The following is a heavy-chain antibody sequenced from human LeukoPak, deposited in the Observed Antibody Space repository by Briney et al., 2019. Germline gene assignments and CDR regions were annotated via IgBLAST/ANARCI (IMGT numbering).Heavy chain of an antibody. D-gene: IGHD3-10*01. Sequence: SETLSLTCTVSGGSISSYYWSWFRQPPGKGLGWIGYIYYSGSTNYNPSLKSRVTIPVDTSKNQFSLKLSSVTAADTAVYYCATGGVRGVMPDYWGQGTLVTVSS. CDR1: GGSISSYY. J-gene: IGHJ4*02. CDR3: ATGGVRGVMPDY. V-gene: IGHV4-59*01. CDR2: IYYSGST.